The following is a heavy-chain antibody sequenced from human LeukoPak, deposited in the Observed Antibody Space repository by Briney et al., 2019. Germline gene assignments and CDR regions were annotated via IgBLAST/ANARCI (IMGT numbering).Heavy chain of an antibody. Sequence: KPSETLSLTCTVSGGSISSHYWSWIRQPPGKGLEWIGYIYYSGYNNCNPSLKSRVTISVDTSKNQFSLKLSSVTAADTAVYFCARDSNHPYYFDYWGQGTLVTVSS. J-gene: IGHJ4*02. CDR1: GGSISSHY. V-gene: IGHV4-59*11. D-gene: IGHD1-14*01. CDR2: IYYSGYN. CDR3: ARDSNHPYYFDY.